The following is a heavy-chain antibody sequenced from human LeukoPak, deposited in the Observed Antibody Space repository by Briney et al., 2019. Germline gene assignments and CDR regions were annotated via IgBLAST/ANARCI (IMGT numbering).Heavy chain of an antibody. CDR2: ISSSSSYI. D-gene: IGHD6-19*01. V-gene: IGHV3-21*01. CDR1: GFTFSSYS. Sequence: GGSLRLSCAASGFTFSSYSMNWVRQAPGKGLEWVSSISSSSSYIYYADSVKGRFTISRDNAKNSLYLQMNSLRAEDTAVYYCARDFMGSSGWYEGFDYWGQGILVTVSS. J-gene: IGHJ4*02. CDR3: ARDFMGSSGWYEGFDY.